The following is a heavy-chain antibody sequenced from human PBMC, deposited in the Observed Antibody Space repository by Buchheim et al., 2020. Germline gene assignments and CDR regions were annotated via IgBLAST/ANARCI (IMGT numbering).Heavy chain of an antibody. J-gene: IGHJ5*02. D-gene: IGHD6-13*01. V-gene: IGHV3-7*01. CDR1: GFTFSSYW. Sequence: EVQMVESGGGLVQPGGSLRLSCAASGFTFSSYWMSWVRQAPGKGLEWVANIKQDGSEKYYVDSVKGRFTISRDNAKNSLSLQRNSLRAVDTAVYYCARQYSSSWYGFDPWGQGTL. CDR2: IKQDGSEK. CDR3: ARQYSSSWYGFDP.